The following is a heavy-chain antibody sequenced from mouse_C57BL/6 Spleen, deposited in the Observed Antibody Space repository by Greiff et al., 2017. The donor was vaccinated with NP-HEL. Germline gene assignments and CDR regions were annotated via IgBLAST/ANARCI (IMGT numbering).Heavy chain of an antibody. CDR1: GYAFSSYW. CDR3: ARGDYGSSSAWFAY. CDR2: IYPGDGDT. J-gene: IGHJ3*01. V-gene: IGHV1-80*01. D-gene: IGHD1-1*01. Sequence: QVQLKQSGAELVKPGASVKISCKASGYAFSSYWMNWVKQRPGKGLEWIGQIYPGDGDTNYNGKFKGKATLTADKSSSTAYMQLSSLTSEDSAVYFCARGDYGSSSAWFAYWGQGTLVTVSA.